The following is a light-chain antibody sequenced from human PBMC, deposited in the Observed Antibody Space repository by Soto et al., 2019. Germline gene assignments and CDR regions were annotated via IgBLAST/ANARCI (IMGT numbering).Light chain of an antibody. CDR2: DAS. Sequence: EIVLTQSPATLSLSPGERATLSCRASQSVSSYLAWYQQKPGQAPRLLTYDASNRATGMPARFSGSGSGTDFTLPISSLEPEDFAVYYCQQRSNWPPLTFGGGTKVEIK. CDR3: QQRSNWPPLT. J-gene: IGKJ4*01. V-gene: IGKV3-11*01. CDR1: QSVSSY.